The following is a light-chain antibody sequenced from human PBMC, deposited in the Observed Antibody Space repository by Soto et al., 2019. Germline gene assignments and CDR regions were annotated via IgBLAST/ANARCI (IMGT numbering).Light chain of an antibody. V-gene: IGLV1-36*01. CDR1: SSNIGNNA. Sequence: QSVLTQPPSVSEAPRQRVTISCSGSSSNIGNNAVNWYQQLPGKAPKLLIYYDDLLPSGVSDRFSGSKSGTSASLAISGLKCGDGAVFYCAAWEDSLSGQVFGGGTKLPV. J-gene: IGLJ2*01. CDR3: AAWEDSLSGQV. CDR2: YDD.